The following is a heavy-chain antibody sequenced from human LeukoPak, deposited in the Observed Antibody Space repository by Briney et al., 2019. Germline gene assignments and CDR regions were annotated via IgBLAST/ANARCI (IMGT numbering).Heavy chain of an antibody. CDR1: GVSISSNNW. Sequence: PSETLSLTCAVSGVSISSNNWWNWVRQPPGKGLEWIGEINHSGSTDYNPSLKSRVTISVDTSKNQFSLKLSSVIAADTAVYYCASRRYSSSWRKFDYWGQGTLVTVSS. V-gene: IGHV4-4*02. J-gene: IGHJ4*02. D-gene: IGHD6-13*01. CDR3: ASRRYSSSWRKFDY. CDR2: INHSGST.